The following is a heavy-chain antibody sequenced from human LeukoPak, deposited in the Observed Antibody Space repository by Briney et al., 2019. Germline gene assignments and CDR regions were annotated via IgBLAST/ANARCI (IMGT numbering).Heavy chain of an antibody. CDR2: ISSSSSYI. CDR3: AREANFWSGYLYVKNWFDP. J-gene: IGHJ5*02. CDR1: GFTFSSYS. D-gene: IGHD3-3*01. V-gene: IGHV3-21*01. Sequence: GGSLRLSCAASGFTFSSYSMNWVRQAPGKGLEWVSSISSSSSYIYYADSVKGRFTISRDNAKNSLYLQMNSLRAEDTAVYYCAREANFWSGYLYVKNWFDPWGQGTLVTVSS.